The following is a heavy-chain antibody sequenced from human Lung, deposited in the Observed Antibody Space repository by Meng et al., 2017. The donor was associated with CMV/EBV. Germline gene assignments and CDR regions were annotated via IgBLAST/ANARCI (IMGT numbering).Heavy chain of an antibody. J-gene: IGHJ5*02. CDR1: GYTFTAYY. CDR3: ARSIVVVIATLDP. Sequence: ASVXVSXXASGYTFTAYYLHWVRQAPGQGLEWMGWINPNTGDTNYAQKFQGRVTMTRDTSISTAYMELSSLTSDDTAVYYCARSIVVVIATLDPWGQGTLVTVSS. CDR2: INPNTGDT. V-gene: IGHV1-2*02. D-gene: IGHD2-21*01.